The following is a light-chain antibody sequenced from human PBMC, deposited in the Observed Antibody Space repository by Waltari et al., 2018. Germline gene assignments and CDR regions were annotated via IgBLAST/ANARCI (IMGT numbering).Light chain of an antibody. J-gene: IGLJ3*02. V-gene: IGLV1-47*01. CDR3: AAWDHSLSGRV. Sequence: QSVLIQPPSASGTPGQRVTIPCSGSSASIYRYQQLPGTAPKLLIYRDNQRPSGVPDRFSGSKSGTSASLAISGLRSVDEADYYCAAWDHSLSGRVFGGGTKLTVL. CDR1: SASI. CDR2: RDN.